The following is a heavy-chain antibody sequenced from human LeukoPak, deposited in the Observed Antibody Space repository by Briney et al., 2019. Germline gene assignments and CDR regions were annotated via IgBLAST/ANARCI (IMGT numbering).Heavy chain of an antibody. CDR1: GYTFTSYG. CDR2: ISTYNGNT. V-gene: IGHV1-18*01. J-gene: IGHJ4*02. Sequence: GASVKVSCKASGYTFTSYGISWVRQAPGQGLEWMGWISTYNGNTNYAQKLQGRVTMTTDTSTSTAYMELRSLRSDDTAVYYCARDHPPYDSWSGYTFDYWGQGTLVTVSS. CDR3: ARDHPPYDSWSGYTFDY. D-gene: IGHD3-3*01.